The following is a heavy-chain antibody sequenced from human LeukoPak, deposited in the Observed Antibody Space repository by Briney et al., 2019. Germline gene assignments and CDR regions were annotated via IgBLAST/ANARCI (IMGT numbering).Heavy chain of an antibody. D-gene: IGHD2-15*01. Sequence: GGSLRLSCAASGFNFRGYAMHWVRLVPGKGLEWVAFLRFDGSNEKYAESLKGRFTISRGNSKDTLYLQINTLRVDDSAVYYCAKEGYVNGVVDYWGQGTLVTVSS. CDR2: LRFDGSNE. CDR1: GFNFRGYA. CDR3: AKEGYVNGVVDY. V-gene: IGHV3-30*02. J-gene: IGHJ4*02.